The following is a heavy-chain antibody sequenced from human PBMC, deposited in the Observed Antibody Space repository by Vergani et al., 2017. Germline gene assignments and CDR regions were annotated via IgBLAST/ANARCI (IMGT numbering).Heavy chain of an antibody. CDR3: AKKPGISTTRHYYAMDV. CDR2: ISPGASTV. V-gene: IGHV3-11*04. CDR1: GFKFSDHY. Sequence: VQLVESGGGLVKPGGSLRLSCAASGFKFSDHYMSWIRQAPGKGLEWVSHISPGASTVSYTDSVTGRFTVSRDNDNNSLTLDMTTLRVEDTAVYYCAKKPGISTTRHYYAMDVWGQGTTVTVSS. J-gene: IGHJ6*02. D-gene: IGHD1-1*01.